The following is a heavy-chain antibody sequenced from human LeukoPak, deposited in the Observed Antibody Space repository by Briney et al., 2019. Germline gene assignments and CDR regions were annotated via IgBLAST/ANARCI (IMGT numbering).Heavy chain of an antibody. D-gene: IGHD2-2*01. CDR2: INPNGGGT. CDR3: ARGPAAQHAFDI. CDR1: GNTFTAYY. V-gene: IGHV1-2*02. J-gene: IGHJ3*02. Sequence: ASVKVSCKASGNTFTAYYMHWVRQAPGQGLEWMGWINPNGGGTNYAQKFQDRVTMTRDTSISTAYMELSSLRSDDTAVYYCARGPAAQHAFDIWGQGTMVTVSS.